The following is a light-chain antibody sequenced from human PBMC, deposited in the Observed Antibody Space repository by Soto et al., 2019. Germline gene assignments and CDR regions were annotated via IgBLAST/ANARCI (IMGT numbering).Light chain of an antibody. CDR3: QQRSNWPPT. V-gene: IGKV3-11*01. Sequence: EMVLTQSPDTLSLSPGERATLSCRASQTVSSNFLAWYQQRPGQAPRLLIYDASHRATGIPARFSGSGSGTDFTLTISSLEPDDFAVYYCQQRSNWPPTFGGGTKVDIK. J-gene: IGKJ4*01. CDR1: QTVSSN. CDR2: DAS.